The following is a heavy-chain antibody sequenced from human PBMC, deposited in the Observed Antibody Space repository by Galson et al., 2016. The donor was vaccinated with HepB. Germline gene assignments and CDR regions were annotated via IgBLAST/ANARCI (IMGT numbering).Heavy chain of an antibody. CDR2: IDYTGST. J-gene: IGHJ4*02. CDR3: ARAGYCNGGHCYSGNFDY. D-gene: IGHD2-15*01. Sequence: SETLSLTCTVSGGSVSSGGYYWTWIRQPPGKGLEWIGYIDYTGSTIYSPSLKSRVTISVDTSKNQFSLTLRSVTAADTAVYCCARAGYCNGGHCYSGNFDYWGQGTLVTVSS. CDR1: GGSVSSGGYY. V-gene: IGHV4-61*08.